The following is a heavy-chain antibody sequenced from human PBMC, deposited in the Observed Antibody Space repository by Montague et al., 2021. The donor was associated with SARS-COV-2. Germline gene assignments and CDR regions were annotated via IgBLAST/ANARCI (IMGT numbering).Heavy chain of an antibody. CDR2: XGWDGDK. CDR1: GFSLSTSGIC. J-gene: IGHJ6*02. V-gene: IGHV2-70*11. CDR3: ARGPSDTYYYNGMDV. Sequence: PALVKPTQTLTLTCTFSGFSLSTSGICMTWIRQPPGKALEWLARXGWDGDKYYNTSLKSRLTISKDTSKNLVVLTMTNMDPVDTATYYCARGPSDTYYYNGMDVWGRGTTVTVSS.